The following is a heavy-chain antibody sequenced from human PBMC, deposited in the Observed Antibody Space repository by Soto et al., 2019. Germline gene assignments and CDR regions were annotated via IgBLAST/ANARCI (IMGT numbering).Heavy chain of an antibody. CDR3: ARGRKGITMVRGVYRDYYFDY. Sequence: PSETLSLTCTVSGGSISSSSYYWGWIRQPPGKGLEWIGSIYYSGSTYYNPSLKSRVTISVDTSKNQFSLKLSSVTAADTAVYYCARGRKGITMVRGVYRDYYFDYWGQGTLVTVSS. CDR2: IYYSGST. J-gene: IGHJ4*02. D-gene: IGHD3-10*01. V-gene: IGHV4-39*07. CDR1: GGSISSSSYY.